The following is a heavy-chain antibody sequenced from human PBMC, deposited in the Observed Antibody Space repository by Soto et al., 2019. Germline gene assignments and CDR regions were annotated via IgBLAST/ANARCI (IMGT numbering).Heavy chain of an antibody. CDR2: ISWNSGSI. CDR3: AKVGAVAGNYYGMDV. V-gene: IGHV3-9*01. J-gene: IGHJ6*02. D-gene: IGHD6-19*01. CDR1: GFTFDDYS. Sequence: GMSMRVSCTASGFTFDDYSMHWVRQTPGKGLEWVSGISWNSGSIGYADSVKGRFTISRDNAKNSLYLQMNSLRAEDTALYYCAKVGAVAGNYYGMDVWGQGTTVTVSS.